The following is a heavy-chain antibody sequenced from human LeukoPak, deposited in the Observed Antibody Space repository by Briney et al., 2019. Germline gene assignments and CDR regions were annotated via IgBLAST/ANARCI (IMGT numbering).Heavy chain of an antibody. V-gene: IGHV4-39*01. CDR3: WRYVSKGWDYYYGLDV. J-gene: IGHJ6*02. Sequence: PSETLSLTCTVSGGSISSDGVYWGWVRQPPGKGLEWIGSIFHSGGTYYNPSLKSRVSIPVDASKNQFSLKLNSVTAADTAVYYCWRYVSKGWDYYYGLDVWGQGTTVTVSS. CDR2: IFHSGGT. D-gene: IGHD6-19*01. CDR1: GGSISSDGVY.